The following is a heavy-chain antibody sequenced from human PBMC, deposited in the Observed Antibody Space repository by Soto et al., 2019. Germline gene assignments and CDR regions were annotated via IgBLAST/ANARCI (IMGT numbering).Heavy chain of an antibody. Sequence: TLSLTCTVSGGSLRSGSHYWSWIRQHPGKGLEWIGYIYYSGSTYYNPSLKSRITISISTSKNQFSLKLTSVTAADTAVYYCAREGGDGIDYWGQGTLVTVSS. CDR2: IYYSGST. CDR1: GGSLRSGSHY. V-gene: IGHV4-31*03. CDR3: AREGGDGIDY. J-gene: IGHJ4*02. D-gene: IGHD3-16*01.